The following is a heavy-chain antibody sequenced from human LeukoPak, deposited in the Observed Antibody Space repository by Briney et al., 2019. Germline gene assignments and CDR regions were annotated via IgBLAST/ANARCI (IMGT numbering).Heavy chain of an antibody. V-gene: IGHV4-34*01. CDR1: GGSFSGYY. Sequence: SETLSLTCAVYGGSFSGYYWSWIRQPPGKGLEWIGEINHSGSTNYNPSLKSRVTISVDTSKNQFSLKLSSVTAAGTAVYYCARDDYSKVDYWGQGTLVTVSS. CDR2: INHSGST. CDR3: ARDDYSKVDY. D-gene: IGHD4-11*01. J-gene: IGHJ4*02.